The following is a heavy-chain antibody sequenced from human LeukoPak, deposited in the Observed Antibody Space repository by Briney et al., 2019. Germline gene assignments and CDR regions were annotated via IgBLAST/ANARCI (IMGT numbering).Heavy chain of an antibody. CDR2: IYHSGST. CDR3: ARIGYYDSSGYSHDAFDI. J-gene: IGHJ3*02. V-gene: IGHV4-38-2*01. D-gene: IGHD3-22*01. Sequence: SETLSLTCAVSGYSISSGYYWGWIRQPPGKGLEWMGSIYHSGSTYYNPSLKSRVTISVDTSKNQSSLKLSSVTAADTAVYYCARIGYYDSSGYSHDAFDIWGQGTMVPVSS. CDR1: GYSISSGYY.